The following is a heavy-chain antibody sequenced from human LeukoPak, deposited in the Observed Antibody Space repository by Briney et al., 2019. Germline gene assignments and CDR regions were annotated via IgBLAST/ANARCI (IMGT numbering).Heavy chain of an antibody. CDR1: EYTFTGYY. CDR3: ARVRIAVTGSLGY. CDR2: INPNNGDT. J-gene: IGHJ4*02. D-gene: IGHD6-19*01. Sequence: GASVEVSCKASEYTFTGYYIHWVRRAPGQGLEWMGWINPNNGDTNYAQKFQGRVTMTGDTSISTAYMELRRLRSDDTAIYYCARVRIAVTGSLGYWGQGTLVTVSS. V-gene: IGHV1-2*02.